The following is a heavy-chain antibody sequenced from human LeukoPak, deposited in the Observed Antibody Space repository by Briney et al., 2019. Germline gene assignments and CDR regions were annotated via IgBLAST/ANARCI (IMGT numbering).Heavy chain of an antibody. CDR3: AKGVEMATVPLFFDY. D-gene: IGHD5-24*01. CDR1: GLTFSSYA. J-gene: IGHJ4*02. CDR2: ISGSGGST. V-gene: IGHV3-23*01. Sequence: PGGSLRLSCAASGLTFSSYAMSWVRQAPGKGLEWVSAISGSGGSTYYADSVKGRFTISRDNSKNTLYLQMNSLRAEDTAVYYCAKGVEMATVPLFFDYWGQGTLVTVSS.